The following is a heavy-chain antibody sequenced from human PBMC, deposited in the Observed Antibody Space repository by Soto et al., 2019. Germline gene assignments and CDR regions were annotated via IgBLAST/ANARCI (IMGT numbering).Heavy chain of an antibody. CDR1: GGSISSYY. J-gene: IGHJ5*02. CDR2: IYYSGST. Sequence: SETLSLTCTVSGGSISSYYWSWIRQPLGKGLEWIGYIYYSGSTNYNPSLKSRVTISVDTSKNQFSLKLSSVTAADTAVYYCARDRGGITVSSKPLGEWFDPWGQGTLVTVSS. CDR3: ARDRGGITVSSKPLGEWFDP. D-gene: IGHD3-16*01. V-gene: IGHV4-59*01.